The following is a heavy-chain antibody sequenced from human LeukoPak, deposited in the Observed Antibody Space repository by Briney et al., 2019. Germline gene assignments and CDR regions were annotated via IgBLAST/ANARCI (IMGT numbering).Heavy chain of an antibody. CDR3: AKEDCSSTSCPPNFDY. CDR1: GFTFSSYL. CDR2: IRYDGSNK. D-gene: IGHD2-2*01. J-gene: IGHJ4*02. Sequence: PGGSLRLSCVASGFTFSSYLMSWVRQAPGKGLEWVAFIRYDGSNKYYADSVKGRFTNSRDNSKNTLYLQMNSLRAEDTAVYYCAKEDCSSTSCPPNFDYWGQGTLVTVSS. V-gene: IGHV3-30*02.